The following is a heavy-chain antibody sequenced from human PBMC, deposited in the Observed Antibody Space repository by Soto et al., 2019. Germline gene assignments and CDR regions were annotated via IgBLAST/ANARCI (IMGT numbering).Heavy chain of an antibody. CDR1: GGSVSSGSYY. CDR2: IYYSGST. Sequence: QVQLQESGPGLVKPSETLSLTCTVSGGSVSSGSYYWSWIRQPPGKGLEWIGYIYYSGSTNYNPTLRGRXNIXVXTSKSQFSLKLSSVTAADTAVYYCAREGSSGYPVDYWGQGTLVTVSS. CDR3: AREGSSGYPVDY. V-gene: IGHV4-61*01. D-gene: IGHD3-22*01. J-gene: IGHJ4*02.